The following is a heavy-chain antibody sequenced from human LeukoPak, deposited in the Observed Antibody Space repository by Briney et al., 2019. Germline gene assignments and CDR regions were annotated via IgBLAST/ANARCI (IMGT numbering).Heavy chain of an antibody. J-gene: IGHJ5*02. CDR1: GYTFTGYY. V-gene: IGHV1-2*02. D-gene: IGHD2-15*01. CDR3: ARADGYCSGGSCYGGRFDP. CDR2: INPNSGGT. Sequence: WASVKVSCKASGYTFTGYYMHWVRQAPGQGLEWMGWINPNSGGTNYAQKFQGRVTMTRDTSISTAYMEPSRLRSDDTAVYYCARADGYCSGGSCYGGRFDPWGQGTLVTVSS.